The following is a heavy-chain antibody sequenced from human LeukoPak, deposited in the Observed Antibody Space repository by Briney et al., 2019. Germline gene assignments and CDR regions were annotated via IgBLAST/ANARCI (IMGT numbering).Heavy chain of an antibody. CDR3: AKRGYTSTWLSPFDY. V-gene: IGHV3-23*01. Sequence: PGGSLRLSCVASGFTFSSYAMNWVRHAPGKGLEWVSVISGSGGSTYYADSVKGRFTISRDNSKNTVYLQMNSLRAEDTAVYYCAKRGYTSTWLSPFDYWAQGTLVTVSS. CDR1: GFTFSSYA. D-gene: IGHD6-13*01. CDR2: ISGSGGST. J-gene: IGHJ4*02.